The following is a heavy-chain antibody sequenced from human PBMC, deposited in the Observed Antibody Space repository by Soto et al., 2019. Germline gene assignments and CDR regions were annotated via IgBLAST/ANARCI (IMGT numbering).Heavy chain of an antibody. J-gene: IGHJ4*02. V-gene: IGHV3-33*01. CDR1: EFPFSAYA. D-gene: IGHD3-10*01. Sequence: QVQLVESGGGVVQPGGSLRLSCAASEFPFSAYAMHWVRQAPGKGLEWVAVIWYDESNKYYADSVRGRFTISRDNSKNTLFLQMNSLRAEDTALYYCARDNYGSDYWGQGTLVTVSS. CDR3: ARDNYGSDY. CDR2: IWYDESNK.